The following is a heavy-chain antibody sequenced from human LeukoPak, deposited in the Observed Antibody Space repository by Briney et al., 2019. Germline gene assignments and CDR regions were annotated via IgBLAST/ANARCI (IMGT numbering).Heavy chain of an antibody. V-gene: IGHV3-30*02. J-gene: IGHJ4*02. CDR1: GYTFTSYY. Sequence: SCKASGYTFTSYYMHWVRQAPGKGLEWVAFIRYDGSNKYYADSVKGRFTISRDNSKNTLYLQMNSLRAEDTAVYYCAKDSLRYCSSTSCYGAFDYWGQGTLVTVSS. D-gene: IGHD2-2*01. CDR3: AKDSLRYCSSTSCYGAFDY. CDR2: IRYDGSNK.